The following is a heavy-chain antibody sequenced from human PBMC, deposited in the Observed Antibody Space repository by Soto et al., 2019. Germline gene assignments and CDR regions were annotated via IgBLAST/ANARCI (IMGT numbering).Heavy chain of an antibody. CDR3: ARDLNVEYSYGPDFDY. CDR2: IIPIFGTA. D-gene: IGHD5-18*01. J-gene: IGHJ4*02. V-gene: IGHV1-69*06. CDR1: GGTFSSYA. Sequence: QVQLVQCGAEVKKPGSSVKVSCKASGGTFSSYAISWVRQAPGQGLEWMGGIIPIFGTANYAQKFQGRVTITADKSTSTAYMELSSLRSEDTAVYYCARDLNVEYSYGPDFDYWGQGTLVTVSS.